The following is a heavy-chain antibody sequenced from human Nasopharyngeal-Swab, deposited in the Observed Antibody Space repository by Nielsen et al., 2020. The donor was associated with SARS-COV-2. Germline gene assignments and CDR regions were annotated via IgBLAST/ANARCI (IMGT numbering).Heavy chain of an antibody. J-gene: IGHJ4*02. CDR3: ARERGGGYGDY. D-gene: IGHD5-12*01. CDR2: IGSSSGTV. CDR1: GLTFSTYS. V-gene: IGHV3-48*04. Sequence: GESLKISCAASGLTFSTYSMNWVRQAPGKGLEWLSYIGSSSGTVYYADSVKGRFTISRDNAKNTLYLQMNNLRAEDTAVYYCARERGGGYGDYWGQGTLVTVSS.